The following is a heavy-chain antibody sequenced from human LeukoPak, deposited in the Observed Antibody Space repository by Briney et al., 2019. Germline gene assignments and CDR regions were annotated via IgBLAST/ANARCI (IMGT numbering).Heavy chain of an antibody. CDR2: ISGSGGET. J-gene: IGHJ2*01. D-gene: IGHD2-21*02. V-gene: IGHV3-23*01. CDR1: GFTFSSYG. Sequence: GGSLRLSCAASGFTFSSYGMSWVRQAPGKGLEWVSTISGSGGETNYADSVKGRFTISRDNSKHTLYLQMSSLRAEDTAVYYCASGLAVTATTYWYFDLLGRGTLVTVSS. CDR3: ASGLAVTATTYWYFDL.